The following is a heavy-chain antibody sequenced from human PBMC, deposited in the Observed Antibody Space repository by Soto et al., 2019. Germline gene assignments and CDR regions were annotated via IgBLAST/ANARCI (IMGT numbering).Heavy chain of an antibody. Sequence: GGSLRLSCAASGFTFSSYSMNWVRQAPGKVLECVSYISSSGSTIYYADSVKGRFPISRDNAKNSLYLQMNSLRAKDTAVYYCARVKPTTVTAKWEYYFDYWCQGTLFTVSS. CDR2: ISSSGSTI. D-gene: IGHD4-17*01. CDR1: GFTFSSYS. CDR3: ARVKPTTVTAKWEYYFDY. J-gene: IGHJ4*02. V-gene: IGHV3-48*04.